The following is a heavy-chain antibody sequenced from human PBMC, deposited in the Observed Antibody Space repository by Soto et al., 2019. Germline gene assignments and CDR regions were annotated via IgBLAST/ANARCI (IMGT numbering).Heavy chain of an antibody. D-gene: IGHD3-9*01. CDR3: ASFPRYDVLAGYPPAFDY. Sequence: SEALSLTCAVCGGYFSGYYWSWIRQPPGKGLEWIWEINHSGSTNYKPSLKSRVTISADTSKNQFSLKLSSVTAADTAVYYCASFPRYDVLAGYPPAFDYWGQGTLVTVSS. J-gene: IGHJ4*02. V-gene: IGHV4-34*01. CDR1: GGYFSGYY. CDR2: INHSGST.